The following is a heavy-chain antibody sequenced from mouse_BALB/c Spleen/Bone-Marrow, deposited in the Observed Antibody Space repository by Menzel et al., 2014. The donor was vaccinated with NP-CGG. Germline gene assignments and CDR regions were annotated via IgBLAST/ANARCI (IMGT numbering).Heavy chain of an antibody. D-gene: IGHD2-1*01. J-gene: IGHJ3*01. CDR1: GYTFTDYN. Sequence: EVQLQQSGPELVKPGASVKISCKASGYTFTDYNMHWVKQSHGKSLEWIGYIYPYNGGAGYNQKFKSKATLTVDNSSSTAYMELRSLTSDDSAVYYCARSYGNYDAWFAHWGQGTPVTVSA. V-gene: IGHV1S29*02. CDR3: ARSYGNYDAWFAH. CDR2: IYPYNGGA.